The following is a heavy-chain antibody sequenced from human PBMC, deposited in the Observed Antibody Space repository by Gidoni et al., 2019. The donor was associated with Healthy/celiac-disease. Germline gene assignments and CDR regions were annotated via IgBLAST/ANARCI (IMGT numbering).Heavy chain of an antibody. D-gene: IGHD3-22*01. CDR1: GYSISSGYY. J-gene: IGHJ3*02. CDR2: IYHSGST. CDR3: ARDSTMIVVVHDAFDI. V-gene: IGHV4-38-2*02. Sequence: QVHLQESGPGLVKPSETLSLTFPVSGYSISSGYYWGWIRQPPGKGLEWIGSIYHSGSTYYNPSLKSRVTISVDTSKNQFSLKLSSVTAADTAVYYCARDSTMIVVVHDAFDIWGQGTMVTVSS.